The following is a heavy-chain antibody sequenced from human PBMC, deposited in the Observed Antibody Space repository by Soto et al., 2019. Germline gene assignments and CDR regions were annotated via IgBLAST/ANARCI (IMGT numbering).Heavy chain of an antibody. CDR3: ARPVGATDGSWFDP. J-gene: IGHJ5*02. CDR2: IYYSGST. CDR1: GGSISSYY. V-gene: IGHV4-59*01. D-gene: IGHD1-26*01. Sequence: SETLSLTCTASGGSISSYYWSWIRQPPWKGLEWIGYIYYSGSTNYNPSLKSRFTISVDTSKNQFSLKLSSVSAADTAVYYCARPVGATDGSWFDPWGQGTLVTVS.